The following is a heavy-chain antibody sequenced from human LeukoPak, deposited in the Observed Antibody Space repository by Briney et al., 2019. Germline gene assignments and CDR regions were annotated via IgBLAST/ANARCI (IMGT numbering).Heavy chain of an antibody. CDR1: GFTFSSYG. V-gene: IGHV3-33*01. J-gene: IGHJ4*02. Sequence: GGSLRLSCAASGFTFSSYGMHWVRQAPGKGLEWVAVIWYDGSNKYYADSVKGRFTISRDNSKNTLYLQMNSLRAEDTAVYYCASESNYYDSSFDYWGQGTLVTVSS. D-gene: IGHD3-22*01. CDR3: ASESNYYDSSFDY. CDR2: IWYDGSNK.